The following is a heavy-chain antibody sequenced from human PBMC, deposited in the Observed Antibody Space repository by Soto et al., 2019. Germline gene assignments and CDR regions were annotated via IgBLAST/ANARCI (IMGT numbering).Heavy chain of an antibody. CDR2: IIPIFGTA. CDR1: GGTFSSYA. J-gene: IGHJ4*02. D-gene: IGHD2-21*02. Sequence: ASVKVSCKASGGTFSSYAISWVRQAPGQGLEWMGGIIPIFGTANYAQKFQGRVTITADESTSTAYMELSSLRSEDTAVYYCARTSIIVVVTAIQNYFDYWGQGTLVTVSS. V-gene: IGHV1-69*13. CDR3: ARTSIIVVVTAIQNYFDY.